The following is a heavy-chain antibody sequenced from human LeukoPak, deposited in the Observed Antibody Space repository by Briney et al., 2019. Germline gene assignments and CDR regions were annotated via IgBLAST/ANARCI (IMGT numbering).Heavy chain of an antibody. D-gene: IGHD4-23*01. V-gene: IGHV4-39*01. J-gene: IGHJ4*02. CDR3: ASDYGADSGY. CDR2: ICFSGST. CDR1: GGSISTSNCY. Sequence: SETLSLTCTVSGGSISTSNCYWAWMRQPPGKGLEWIGSICFSGSTYYNPSLKSRVSMYVDTSHNQFSLTVTSVTAADTAVYYCASDYGADSGYWGQGTLVTVSS.